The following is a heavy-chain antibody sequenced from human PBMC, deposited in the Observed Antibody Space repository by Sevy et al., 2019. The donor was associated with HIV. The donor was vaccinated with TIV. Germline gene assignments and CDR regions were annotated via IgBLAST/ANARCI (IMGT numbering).Heavy chain of an antibody. V-gene: IGHV3-23*01. D-gene: IGHD4-17*01. CDR3: AKERHGDYGLDS. CDR2: LSFGCGASR. CDR1: GFTFNKYS. Sequence: GGSLRLSCAASGFTFNKYSMSWVRQPPGKGLEWVATLSFGCGASRYYADSVRGRFTISRDNSKNTLFLQMNSLRVEDTAVYYCAKERHGDYGLDSWGQGTLVTVSS. J-gene: IGHJ5*01.